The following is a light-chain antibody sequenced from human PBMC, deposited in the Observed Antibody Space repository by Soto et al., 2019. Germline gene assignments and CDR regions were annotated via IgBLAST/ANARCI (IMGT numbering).Light chain of an antibody. V-gene: IGKV3-20*01. CDR1: QSVNNNF. CDR3: QQYGDSPYP. Sequence: EIVLTQSPATLSLSPGERAALSCGASQSVNNNFFAWYQQIPGQAPRLLIYGASSRASGIPARFSGSGSGTDFTLTISRLEPEDFAVYYCQQYGDSPYPFGQGTKLQIK. CDR2: GAS. J-gene: IGKJ2*01.